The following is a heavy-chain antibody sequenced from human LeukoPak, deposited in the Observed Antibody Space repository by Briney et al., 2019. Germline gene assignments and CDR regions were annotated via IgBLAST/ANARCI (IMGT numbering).Heavy chain of an antibody. D-gene: IGHD6-13*01. CDR3: AKDTLAAAGTGYYCYYYGMDV. Sequence: GGSLRLSCAASGFTFSSYAMSWVRQAPGKGLEWVSAISGSGGSTYYADSVKGRFTISRDNSKNTLYLQMNSLRAEDTAVYYCAKDTLAAAGTGYYCYYYGMDVWGQGTTVTVSS. V-gene: IGHV3-23*01. CDR2: ISGSGGST. CDR1: GFTFSSYA. J-gene: IGHJ6*02.